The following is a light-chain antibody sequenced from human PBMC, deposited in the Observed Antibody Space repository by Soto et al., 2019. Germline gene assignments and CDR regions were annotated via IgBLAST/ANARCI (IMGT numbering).Light chain of an antibody. V-gene: IGKV3-15*01. Sequence: ERVMTQAPATLSVSPGETATLSCRASQSVSSHLAWYHQKPGQAPRLLIYGASTRATGIPARFSGSGSGTEFTLTISSLQSEDFATYYCLQDYNYPLTFGGGTKVEIK. CDR2: GAS. CDR3: LQDYNYPLT. CDR1: QSVSSH. J-gene: IGKJ4*01.